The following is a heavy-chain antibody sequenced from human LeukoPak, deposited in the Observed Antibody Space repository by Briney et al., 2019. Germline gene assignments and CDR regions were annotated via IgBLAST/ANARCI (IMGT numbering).Heavy chain of an antibody. CDR2: IIPIFGTA. CDR3: ARLTYYYDSSGYP. V-gene: IGHV1-69*01. J-gene: IGHJ5*02. D-gene: IGHD3-22*01. Sequence: SVKVSCKASGGTFSSYAISWVRQAPGQGLEWMGGIIPIFGTANYAQKFQGRVTITADESTSTAYMELSSLRSEDTAVYYCARLTYYYDSSGYPWGQGILVTVSS. CDR1: GGTFSSYA.